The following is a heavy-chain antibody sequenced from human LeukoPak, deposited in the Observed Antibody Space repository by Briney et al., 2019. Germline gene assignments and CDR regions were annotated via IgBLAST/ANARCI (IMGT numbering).Heavy chain of an antibody. CDR1: GYTFTGYY. Sequence: ASVKVSCKASGYTFTGYYMHWVRQAPGQGLEWMGWINPDSGVTHYAQSFQGRVTMTRDTSISTAYMELSRLRSDDTAVYYCARSRNNHFDYWGQGTLVTVPS. D-gene: IGHD1-14*01. J-gene: IGHJ4*02. V-gene: IGHV1-2*02. CDR2: INPDSGVT. CDR3: ARSRNNHFDY.